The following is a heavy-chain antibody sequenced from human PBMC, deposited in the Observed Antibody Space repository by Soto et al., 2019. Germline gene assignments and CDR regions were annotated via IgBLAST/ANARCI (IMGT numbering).Heavy chain of an antibody. J-gene: IGHJ5*02. V-gene: IGHV4-4*07. Sequence: SETLSLTCTVSGASISGFYWSWIRKSAGKGLKWIGRIYATGTTDYNPSLKSRVMMSVDTSKKQFSLKLRSVTAADTAVYYCVRDGTKTLRDWFDPWGQGISVTVSS. CDR2: IYATGTT. CDR1: GASISGFY. CDR3: VRDGTKTLRDWFDP. D-gene: IGHD1-1*01.